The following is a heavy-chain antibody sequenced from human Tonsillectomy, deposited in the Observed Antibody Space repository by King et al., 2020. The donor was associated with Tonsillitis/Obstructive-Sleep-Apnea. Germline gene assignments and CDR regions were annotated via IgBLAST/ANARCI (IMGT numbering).Heavy chain of an antibody. CDR2: IYSGGST. D-gene: IGHD5-12*01. J-gene: IGHJ3*02. CDR3: ARDLNSGYPNEDAFDI. V-gene: IGHV3-53*01. CDR1: GFTVSSNY. Sequence: VQLVESGGGLIQPGGSLRLSCAASGFTVSSNYMSWVRQAPGKGLEWVSVIYSGGSTYYADSVKGRFTISRDNSKNTLYLQMNSLRAEDTAVYYCARDLNSGYPNEDAFDIWGQGTMVTVSS.